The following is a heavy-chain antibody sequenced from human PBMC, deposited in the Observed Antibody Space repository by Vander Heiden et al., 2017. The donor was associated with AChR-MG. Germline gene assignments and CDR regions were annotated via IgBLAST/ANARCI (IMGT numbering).Heavy chain of an antibody. V-gene: IGHV1-69*01. Sequence: QVQLVQSGAEVKKPGSSVKVSCKASGGTFSSYAISWVRQAPGQGLEWMGGIIPIFGTANYAQKFQGRVTITADESTSTAYMELSSLRSEDTAVYYCARIAYDSSGYYPSWYFDLWGRGTLVTVSS. J-gene: IGHJ2*01. CDR2: IIPIFGTA. CDR3: ARIAYDSSGYYPSWYFDL. CDR1: GGTFSSYA. D-gene: IGHD3-22*01.